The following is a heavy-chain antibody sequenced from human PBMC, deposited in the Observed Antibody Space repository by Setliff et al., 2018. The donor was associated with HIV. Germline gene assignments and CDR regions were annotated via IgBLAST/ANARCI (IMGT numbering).Heavy chain of an antibody. D-gene: IGHD3-22*01. CDR1: GYRFNTYG. CDR2: ISPYNGDT. CDR3: VRGVTRDISGYYRDEYFQH. J-gene: IGHJ1*01. Sequence: VASVKVSCKASGYRFNTYGISWVRQAPGQGLEWMGWISPYNGDTRSAQSLQGRVTLTTDTSTNTAYNEMRNLRSDDTAVYYCVRGVTRDISGYYRDEYFQHWGQGTPVTVSS. V-gene: IGHV1-18*01.